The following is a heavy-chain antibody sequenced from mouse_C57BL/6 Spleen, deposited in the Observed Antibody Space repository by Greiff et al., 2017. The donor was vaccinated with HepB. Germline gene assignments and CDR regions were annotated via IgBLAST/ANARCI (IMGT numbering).Heavy chain of an antibody. CDR2: ISSGGSYT. CDR3: ARHKMYYYGSSYRYFDV. CDR1: GFTFSSYG. D-gene: IGHD1-1*01. Sequence: EVQVVESGGDLVKPGGSLKLSCAASGFTFSSYGMSWVRQTPDKRLEWVATISSGGSYTYYPDSVKGRFTISRDNAKNTLYLQMSSLKSEDTAMYYGARHKMYYYGSSYRYFDVWGTGTTVTVSS. V-gene: IGHV5-6*01. J-gene: IGHJ1*03.